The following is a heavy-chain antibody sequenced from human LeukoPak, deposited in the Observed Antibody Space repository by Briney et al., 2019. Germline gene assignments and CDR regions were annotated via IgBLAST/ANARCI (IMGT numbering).Heavy chain of an antibody. CDR3: ARGGSSSWYPKNYYMDV. Sequence: ASVKVSCKASGYTFTSYGISRVRQAPGQGLEWMGWISAYNGNTNYAQKLQGRVTMTTDTSTSTAYMELRSLRSDDTAVYYCARGGSSSWYPKNYYMDVWGKGTTVTVSS. J-gene: IGHJ6*03. D-gene: IGHD6-13*01. CDR1: GYTFTSYG. CDR2: ISAYNGNT. V-gene: IGHV1-18*01.